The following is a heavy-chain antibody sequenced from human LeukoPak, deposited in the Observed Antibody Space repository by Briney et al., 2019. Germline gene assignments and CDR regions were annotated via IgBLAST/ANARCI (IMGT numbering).Heavy chain of an antibody. V-gene: IGHV1-69*04. D-gene: IGHD1-26*01. Sequence: ASVKVSCKASGSTFSSYAISWVRQAPGQGLEWMGRIIPILGIANYAQKFQGRVTITADKSTSTAYMELSSLRSEDTAVYYCAREGSGSSFDYWGQGTLVTVSS. CDR3: AREGSGSSFDY. CDR2: IIPILGIA. J-gene: IGHJ4*02. CDR1: GSTFSSYA.